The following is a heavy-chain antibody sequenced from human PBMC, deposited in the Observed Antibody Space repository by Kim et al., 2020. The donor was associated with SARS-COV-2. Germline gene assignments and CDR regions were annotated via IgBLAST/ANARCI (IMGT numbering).Heavy chain of an antibody. CDR3: ARYSPDLSINLITMVRGVTSDAFDI. CDR1: GGSISSGGYY. CDR2: IYYSGST. V-gene: IGHV4-31*03. J-gene: IGHJ3*02. D-gene: IGHD3-10*01. Sequence: SETLSLTCTVSGGSISSGGYYWSWIRQHPGKGLEWIGYIYYSGSTYYNPSLKSRVTISVDTSKNQFSLKLSSVTAADTAVYYCARYSPDLSINLITMVRGVTSDAFDIWGQGTMVTVSS.